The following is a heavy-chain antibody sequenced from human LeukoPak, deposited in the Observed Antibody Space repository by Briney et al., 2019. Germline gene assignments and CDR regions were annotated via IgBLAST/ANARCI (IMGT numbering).Heavy chain of an antibody. CDR2: IRYDGTNK. D-gene: IGHD3-22*01. CDR1: GFTFNKYG. Sequence: PGGSLRLSCAASGFTFNKYGMHWVRQAPGKGLEWVAFIRYDGTNKYYADSVKGRFTISRDNSKNTLYLQMNSLRAEDTAVYYCAKDPTDFDSSGQTYFDYWGQGSLVTVSS. CDR3: AKDPTDFDSSGQTYFDY. J-gene: IGHJ4*02. V-gene: IGHV3-30*02.